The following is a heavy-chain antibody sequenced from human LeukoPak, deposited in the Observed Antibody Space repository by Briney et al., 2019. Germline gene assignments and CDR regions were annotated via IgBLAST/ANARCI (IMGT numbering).Heavy chain of an antibody. D-gene: IGHD3-9*01. CDR2: INHSGST. CDR1: GGSFSGYY. V-gene: IGHV4-34*01. Sequence: PSETLSLTCAVYGGSFSGYYWSWIRQPPGKGLEWIGEINHSGSTNYNPSLKSRVTISVDTSKNQFSLKLSSVTAADTAVYYCARDLEYYDILTGYYAPHDAFDIWGQGTMVTVSS. CDR3: ARDLEYYDILTGYYAPHDAFDI. J-gene: IGHJ3*02.